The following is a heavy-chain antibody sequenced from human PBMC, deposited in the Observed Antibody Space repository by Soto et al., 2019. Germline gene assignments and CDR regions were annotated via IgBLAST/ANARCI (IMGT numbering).Heavy chain of an antibody. J-gene: IGHJ4*02. CDR1: GFTFSNYA. Sequence: EVQLLESGGGLVQPGGSLRLSCAASGFTFSNYAMSWVRQAPGKGLEWVSGISGSGGSTYYADSVKGRFTISRDNSKNTLYLQMNSLRAEDTALYYCAKVAWFGELRVPRFDYWGQGTLVTVSS. D-gene: IGHD3-10*01. CDR2: ISGSGGST. V-gene: IGHV3-23*01. CDR3: AKVAWFGELRVPRFDY.